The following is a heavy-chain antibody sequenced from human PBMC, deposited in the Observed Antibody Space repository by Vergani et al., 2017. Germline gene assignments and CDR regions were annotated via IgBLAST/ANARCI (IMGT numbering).Heavy chain of an antibody. CDR1: GGSISSYY. J-gene: IGHJ3*02. D-gene: IGHD7-27*01. CDR2: IYYSGST. Sequence: QVQLQESGPGLVKPSETLSLTCTVSGGSISSYYWSWTRQPPGKGLEWIGYIYYSGSTNYIPSLKSRVTISVDTSKNQFSLKLSSVTAADTAVYYCATHWDRHAFDIWGQGTMVTVSS. V-gene: IGHV4-59*01. CDR3: ATHWDRHAFDI.